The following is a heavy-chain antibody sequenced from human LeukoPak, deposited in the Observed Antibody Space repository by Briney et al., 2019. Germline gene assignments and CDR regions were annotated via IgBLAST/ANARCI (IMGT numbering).Heavy chain of an antibody. Sequence: GGSLRLSCAASGFTFSDYYMSWIRQAPGKGLEWVSYISSSGSTTYYAESVKGRFTISRDNAKNSLYLQMNSLRAEDTAVYYCARDLSYGRNWFDPWGQGTLVTVSS. CDR3: ARDLSYGRNWFDP. V-gene: IGHV3-11*04. J-gene: IGHJ5*02. CDR1: GFTFSDYY. CDR2: ISSSGSTT. D-gene: IGHD5-18*01.